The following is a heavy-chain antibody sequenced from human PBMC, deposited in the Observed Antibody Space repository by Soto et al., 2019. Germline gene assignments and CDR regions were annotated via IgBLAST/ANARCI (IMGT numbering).Heavy chain of an antibody. CDR3: AKELSTSWGGDCIPFDY. Sequence: QVQLVESGGGVVQPGRSLRLSCAASGFTFSSYGMHWVRQVPGKGLEWVAVISYDGSNKYYADSVKGRFTISRDNSKNPRYLPRNSLRAEDTAGYYGAKELSTSWGGDCIPFDYWGQGTLVTVSS. V-gene: IGHV3-30*18. D-gene: IGHD2-21*02. CDR2: ISYDGSNK. CDR1: GFTFSSYG. J-gene: IGHJ4*02.